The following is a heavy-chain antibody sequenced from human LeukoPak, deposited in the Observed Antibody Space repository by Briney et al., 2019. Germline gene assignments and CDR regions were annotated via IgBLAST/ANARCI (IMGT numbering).Heavy chain of an antibody. Sequence: PSETLSLTCTVSGGSISSYYWSWIRQPAGKGLEWIGRIYTSGSTNYNPSLKSRVTMSVDTSKNQFSLKLSSVTAADTAVYYCAIVKGNYYDSSGYYRVYAFDIWGQGTMVTVSS. J-gene: IGHJ3*02. CDR1: GGSISSYY. CDR3: AIVKGNYYDSSGYYRVYAFDI. CDR2: IYTSGST. V-gene: IGHV4-4*07. D-gene: IGHD3-22*01.